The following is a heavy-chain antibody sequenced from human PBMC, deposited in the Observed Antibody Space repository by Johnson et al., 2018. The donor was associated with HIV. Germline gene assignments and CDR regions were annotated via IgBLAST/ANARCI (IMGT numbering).Heavy chain of an antibody. CDR2: ISSDASEK. CDR1: GLTLSRCD. D-gene: IGHD3-22*01. V-gene: IGHV3-30*19. J-gene: IGHJ3*02. CDR3: AREDYHYDGSDHVLGAFDI. Sequence: QMLLVESGGGVVQPGRSLRLSCAASGLTLSRCDMHWVRQAPGKGLEWVAVISSDASEKYYADSVKGRFTVSRDNSKQTLYLDMNSLRAEDTAVYFCAREDYHYDGSDHVLGAFDIWGQGTMVTVSS.